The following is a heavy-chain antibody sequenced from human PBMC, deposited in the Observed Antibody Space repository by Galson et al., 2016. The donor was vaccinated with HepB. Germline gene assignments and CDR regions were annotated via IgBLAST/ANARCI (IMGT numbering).Heavy chain of an antibody. CDR3: ARDSGVVAPTFDH. CDR1: GFTFSNYG. V-gene: IGHV3-33*01. Sequence: SLRLSCAASGFTFSNYGMNWVRQAPGKGLEWVAGIRPDGSNEYYVDSVKGRFTVSRDNSKNILFLQMSGLIAEDTALYYCARDSGVVAPTFDHWGQGTLVTVSS. D-gene: IGHD3-22*01. CDR2: IRPDGSNE. J-gene: IGHJ4*02.